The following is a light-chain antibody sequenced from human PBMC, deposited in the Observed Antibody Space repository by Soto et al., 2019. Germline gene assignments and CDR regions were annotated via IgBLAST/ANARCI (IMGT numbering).Light chain of an antibody. Sequence: QSVLTQPASVSGSPGQSITISCTGTSSDVGSYNLVSWYQQHPGKAPKLMISEVSKRPSGVSNRFSGSKSGNTASLTISGLQAEDEADYYCCSYAGSSTFVVFGGWTKLTVL. CDR1: SSDVGSYNL. CDR3: CSYAGSSTFVV. CDR2: EVS. J-gene: IGLJ2*01. V-gene: IGLV2-23*02.